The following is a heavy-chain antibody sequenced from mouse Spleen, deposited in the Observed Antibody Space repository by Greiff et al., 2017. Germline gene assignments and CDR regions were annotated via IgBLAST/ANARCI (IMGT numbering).Heavy chain of an antibody. CDR1: GYSITSGYY. J-gene: IGHJ1*01. Sequence: EVKLVESGPGLVKPSQSLSLTCSVTGYSITSGYYWNWIRQFPGNKLEWMGYISYDGSNNYNPSLKNRISITRDTSKNQFFLKLNSVTTEDTATYYCARYGNYENWYFDVWGAGTTVTVSS. CDR3: ARYGNYENWYFDV. V-gene: IGHV3-6*01. CDR2: ISYDGSN. D-gene: IGHD2-1*01.